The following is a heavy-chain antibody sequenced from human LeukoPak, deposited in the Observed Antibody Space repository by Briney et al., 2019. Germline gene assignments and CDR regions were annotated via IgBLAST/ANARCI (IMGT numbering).Heavy chain of an antibody. J-gene: IGHJ4*02. CDR3: AKGVYYASSGYVDY. CDR2: ISWNSGSI. Sequence: GGSLRLSCAASGFTFDDYAMHWVRQAPGKGLEWVSGISWNSGSIGYADSVKGRFTISRDNAKNSLYLQMNSLRAEDTALYYCAKGVYYASSGYVDYWGQGTLVTVSS. CDR1: GFTFDDYA. V-gene: IGHV3-9*01. D-gene: IGHD3-22*01.